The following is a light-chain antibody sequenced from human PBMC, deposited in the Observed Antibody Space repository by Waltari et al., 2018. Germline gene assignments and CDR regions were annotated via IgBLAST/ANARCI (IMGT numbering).Light chain of an antibody. CDR2: GAS. V-gene: IGKV3-15*01. CDR1: QSISSN. J-gene: IGKJ1*01. Sequence: EIVMTQSPATLSVSPGERATLSCRASQSISSNLAWYQQKPGQAPRLLIYGASTRATRIAARFSGSGSGTEFTLTISSLQSEDFAVYYCQHYNNWPPWTFGQGTKVELK. CDR3: QHYNNWPPWT.